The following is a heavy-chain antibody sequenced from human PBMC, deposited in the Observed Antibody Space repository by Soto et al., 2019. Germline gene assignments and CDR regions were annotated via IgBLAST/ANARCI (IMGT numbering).Heavy chain of an antibody. V-gene: IGHV3-53*04. CDR2: IYSGGST. CDR1: GFTVSSNY. Sequence: EVQLVESGGGLVQPGGSLRLSCAASGFTVSSNYMSWVRQAPGKGLEWVSVIYSGGSTYYADSVKGRFTISRHNSKNTLYLQMNSQRAEDTSVYYCATRPGGYYYYYYMDVWGKETTVTVSS. D-gene: IGHD2-15*01. CDR3: ATRPGGYYYYYYMDV. J-gene: IGHJ6*03.